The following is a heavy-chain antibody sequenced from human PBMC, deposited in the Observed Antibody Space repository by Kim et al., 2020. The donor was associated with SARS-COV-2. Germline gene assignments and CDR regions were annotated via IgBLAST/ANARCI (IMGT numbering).Heavy chain of an antibody. CDR1: GFTFDTYA. J-gene: IGHJ6*04. D-gene: IGHD2-21*01. Sequence: GGSLRLSCVASGFTFDTYAMSWVRQAPGKGLEWVSVISGSAVNKSYADSVKGRFTISRDNSKNTLYLQMNSLRDEDTALYYCAKMVIMGGYNDFYDYAMDVWGKGTTVTVSS. CDR2: ISGSAVNK. V-gene: IGHV3-23*01. CDR3: AKMVIMGGYNDFYDYAMDV.